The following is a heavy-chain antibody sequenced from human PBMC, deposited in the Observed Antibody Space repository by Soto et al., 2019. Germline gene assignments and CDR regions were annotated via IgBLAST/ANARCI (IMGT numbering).Heavy chain of an antibody. J-gene: IGHJ6*02. D-gene: IGHD3-10*01. CDR2: INPSGGSS. CDR3: ARDSSRGAYYYYGMDV. CDR1: GCTFTNYY. Sequence: GAAVKVSCQASGCTFTNYYIHWVRQAPGQGLEWMGAINPSGGSSTYAQKFQGRVTMTTDTSTTTVYMEMSSLRSEDTAVYYCARDSSRGAYYYYGMDVWGQGTTVTVSS. V-gene: IGHV1-46*01.